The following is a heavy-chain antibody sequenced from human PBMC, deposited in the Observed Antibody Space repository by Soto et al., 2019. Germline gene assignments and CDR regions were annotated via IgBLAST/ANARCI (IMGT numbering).Heavy chain of an antibody. D-gene: IGHD3-3*01. Sequence: SETLSLTCAVYGGSFSGYYWSWIRQPPGKGLEWIGEINHSGSTNYNPSLKSRVTISVDTSKNQFSLKLSSVTAADTAVYYCARRGTIFGVDPPNWFDPWGQGTLVTVSS. CDR1: GGSFSGYY. CDR3: ARRGTIFGVDPPNWFDP. V-gene: IGHV4-34*01. CDR2: INHSGST. J-gene: IGHJ5*02.